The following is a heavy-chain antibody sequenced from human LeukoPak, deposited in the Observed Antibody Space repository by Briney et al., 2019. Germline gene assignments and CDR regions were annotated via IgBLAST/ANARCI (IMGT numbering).Heavy chain of an antibody. CDR2: ISAYNGNT. Sequence: ASVKVSCEASGYTFTSYGISWVRQAPGQGLEWMGWISAYNGNTNYAQKLQGRVTMTTDTSTSTAYMELRSLRSDDTAVYYCARTTYYDYVWGSYRHPGALDYWGQGTLVTVSS. CDR1: GYTFTSYG. V-gene: IGHV1-18*01. CDR3: ARTTYYDYVWGSYRHPGALDY. D-gene: IGHD3-16*02. J-gene: IGHJ4*02.